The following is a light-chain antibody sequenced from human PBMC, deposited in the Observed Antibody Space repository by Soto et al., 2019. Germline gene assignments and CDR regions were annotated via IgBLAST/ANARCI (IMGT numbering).Light chain of an antibody. V-gene: IGLV2-11*01. Sequence: QSALTQPRSVSGSPGQSVTISCTGTSSDVGGYNYVSWYQQLPGKAPKLMIYDVTKRPSGVPDRFSGSKSGNTASLTISVLQAEDEADYYCCSYAGSYTLVFGGGTKLTVL. J-gene: IGLJ2*01. CDR2: DVT. CDR3: CSYAGSYTLV. CDR1: SSDVGGYNY.